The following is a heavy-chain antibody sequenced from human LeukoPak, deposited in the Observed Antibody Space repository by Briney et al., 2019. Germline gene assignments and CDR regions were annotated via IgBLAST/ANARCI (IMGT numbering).Heavy chain of an antibody. J-gene: IGHJ5*02. CDR2: IYYSGST. D-gene: IGHD6-13*01. CDR1: GGSISSYY. V-gene: IGHV4-59*01. Sequence: PSETLSLTCTVSGGSISSYYWSWIRQPPGKGLEWIGYIYYSGSTNYNPSLKSRVTISVDTSKNQFSLKLSSVTAADTAVHYCARVSSWNTYNWFDPWGQGTLVTVSS. CDR3: ARVSSWNTYNWFDP.